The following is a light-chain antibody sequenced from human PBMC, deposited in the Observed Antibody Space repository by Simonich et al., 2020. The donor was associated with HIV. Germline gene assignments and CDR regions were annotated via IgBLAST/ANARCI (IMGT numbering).Light chain of an antibody. CDR3: QQRSNWPPLT. V-gene: IGKV3-15*01. CDR2: VAS. CDR1: QSVNSN. Sequence: EIVLTQSPSTLSVSPGERAPLFCRASQSVNSNFAWYQQKPGQAPRFLIYVASTRATGIPARVSGSGSGTEFTLTISSMQSEDFAVYYCQQRSNWPPLTFGGGTKVEIK. J-gene: IGKJ4*01.